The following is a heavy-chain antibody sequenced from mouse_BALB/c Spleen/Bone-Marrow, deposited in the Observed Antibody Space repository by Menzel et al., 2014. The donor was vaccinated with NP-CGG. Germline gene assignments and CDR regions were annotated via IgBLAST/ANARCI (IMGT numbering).Heavy chain of an antibody. CDR2: IDPANGNT. V-gene: IGHV14-3*02. CDR1: GFNIKDTY. J-gene: IGHJ3*01. CDR3: ARCNYGSSQFAY. Sequence: DVQLVESGAELVKPGASVKLSCTASGFNIKDTYMHWVEQRPEQGLEWIGRIDPANGNTKYDPKFQGKATITADTSSNTAYLQLSSLTSEDTAVYYCARCNYGSSQFAYWGQGTLVTVSA. D-gene: IGHD1-1*01.